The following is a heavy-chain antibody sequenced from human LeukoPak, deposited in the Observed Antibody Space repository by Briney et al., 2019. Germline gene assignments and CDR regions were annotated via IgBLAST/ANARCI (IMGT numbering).Heavy chain of an antibody. J-gene: IGHJ4*02. D-gene: IGHD3-9*01. CDR2: INPSSGDT. CDR3: ARTYDILTGLDY. V-gene: IGHV1-2*02. CDR1: GYTFTAYY. Sequence: ASVKVSCKASGYTFTAYYIHWLRQAPGQGLEWMGWINPSSGDTNYAQKFQGRVTMTRDTPISTAYMELYSLRSDDTSIYYCARTYDILTGLDYGGQGTLVTVSS.